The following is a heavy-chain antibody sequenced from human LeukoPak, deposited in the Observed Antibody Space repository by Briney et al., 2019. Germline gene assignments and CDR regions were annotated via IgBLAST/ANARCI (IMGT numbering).Heavy chain of an antibody. D-gene: IGHD2-2*01. J-gene: IGHJ4*02. Sequence: QSGGSLRLSCAASGFTFSSYSMNWVRQAPGKGLERVSYISSSSSTMYYADSVKGRFTISRDNAKNSLYLQMNSLRAEDTAVYYCARSFHRYCSSTSCYALFDYWGQGALVTVSS. CDR1: GFTFSSYS. CDR3: ARSFHRYCSSTSCYALFDY. CDR2: ISSSSSTM. V-gene: IGHV3-48*01.